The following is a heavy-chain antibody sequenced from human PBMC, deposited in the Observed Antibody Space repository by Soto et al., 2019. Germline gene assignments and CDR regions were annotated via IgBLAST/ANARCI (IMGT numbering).Heavy chain of an antibody. CDR1: GGSISNYY. CDR3: TRDMFPEPAAPRGRFDP. J-gene: IGHJ5*02. CDR2: IHYSGTT. V-gene: IGHV4-59*01. D-gene: IGHD2-2*01. Sequence: SATLSLTCTVSGGSISNYYWSWIRQPPGKGLEWIGYIHYSGTTNYNPSLKSRVTMSVDTSKNQFSLKVNSVTAADTAVYYCTRDMFPEPAAPRGRFDPWGQGTLVTVSS.